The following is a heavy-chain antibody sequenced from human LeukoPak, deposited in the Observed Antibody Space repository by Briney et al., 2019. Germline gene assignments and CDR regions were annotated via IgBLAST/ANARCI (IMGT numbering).Heavy chain of an antibody. V-gene: IGHV4-30-2*01. Sequence: SQTLSLTCAVSGGSISSGGYSWGWVRQPPGRGLEWVGYIYHSGRTYYNPSLKSRVTISVDRSKNQFSLKLSSVTAADTAVYYCARVNDYGDYVDYWGQGTLVTVSS. D-gene: IGHD4-17*01. CDR2: IYHSGRT. CDR1: GGSISSGGYS. CDR3: ARVNDYGDYVDY. J-gene: IGHJ4*02.